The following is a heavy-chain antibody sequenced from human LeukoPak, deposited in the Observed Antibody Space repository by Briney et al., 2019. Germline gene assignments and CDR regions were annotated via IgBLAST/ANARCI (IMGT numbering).Heavy chain of an antibody. J-gene: IGHJ6*03. CDR3: ARHKPQVGRYYYYYYMDV. D-gene: IGHD3-10*01. CDR1: GGSISSSSYY. Sequence: PSETLSLTCTVSGGSISSSSYYWGWIRQPPGKGLEWIGSIYYSGSTYYNPSLKSRVPISVDTSKNQFSLKLSSVTAADTAVYYCARHKPQVGRYYYYYYMDVWGKGTTVTISS. V-gene: IGHV4-39*01. CDR2: IYYSGST.